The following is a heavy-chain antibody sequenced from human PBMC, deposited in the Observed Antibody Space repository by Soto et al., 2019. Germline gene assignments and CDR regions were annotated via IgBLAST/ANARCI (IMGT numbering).Heavy chain of an antibody. D-gene: IGHD3-10*01. Sequence: EVQLVESGGGLVQPGGSLRLSCAASGFTFNSYWMSWVRQAPGKGLEWVANIKQDGSDKYYVDSVKGRFTISRDNAKNSLYLQMNSLRAEDTAVYYCARAWFGGTFDIWGQGTVVTVSS. CDR2: IKQDGSDK. J-gene: IGHJ3*02. CDR1: GFTFNSYW. CDR3: ARAWFGGTFDI. V-gene: IGHV3-7*04.